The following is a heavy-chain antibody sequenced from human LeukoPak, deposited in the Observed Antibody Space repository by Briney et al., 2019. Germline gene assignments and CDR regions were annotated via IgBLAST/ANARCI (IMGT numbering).Heavy chain of an antibody. D-gene: IGHD6-19*01. V-gene: IGHV4-34*01. Sequence: SETLSLTCAVYGGSFSGYYWSWIRQPPGKGLELIGEINHSGSTNYNPSLKSRVTISVDTSKNQFSLKLSSVTAADTAVYYCARGYSSGWYGYWGQGTLVTVSS. CDR3: ARGYSSGWYGY. CDR1: GGSFSGYY. J-gene: IGHJ4*02. CDR2: INHSGST.